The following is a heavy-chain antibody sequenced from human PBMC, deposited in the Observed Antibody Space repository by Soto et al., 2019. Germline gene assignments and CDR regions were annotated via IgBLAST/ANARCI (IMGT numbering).Heavy chain of an antibody. Sequence: PSDTLSLTCTVSGGSISSGGYYWSWIRQHPGKGLEWIGYIYYSGSTYYNPSLKSRVTISVDTSKNQFSLKLSSVTAADTAVYYCARGACSGGSCYPTTANWLDPWGQGTLVTVSS. CDR1: GGSISSGGYY. D-gene: IGHD2-15*01. CDR2: IYYSGST. V-gene: IGHV4-31*03. J-gene: IGHJ5*02. CDR3: ARGACSGGSCYPTTANWLDP.